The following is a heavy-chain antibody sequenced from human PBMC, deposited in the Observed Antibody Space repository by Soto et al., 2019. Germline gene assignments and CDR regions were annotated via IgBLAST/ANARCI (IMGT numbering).Heavy chain of an antibody. V-gene: IGHV1-2*02. CDR1: GYTFTGYY. CDR3: ARPYYDFWSGSQFLQLGP. Sequence: GGSVKVSCKASGYTFTGYYMHWVRQAPGQGLEWMGWINPNSGGTNYAQKFQGRVTMTRDTSISTAYMELSRLRSDDTAVYYCARPYYDFWSGSQFLQLGPWGQGTLVTVSS. D-gene: IGHD3-3*01. CDR2: INPNSGGT. J-gene: IGHJ5*02.